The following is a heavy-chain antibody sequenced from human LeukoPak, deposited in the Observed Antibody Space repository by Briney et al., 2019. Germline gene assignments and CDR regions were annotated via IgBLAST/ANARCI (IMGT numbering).Heavy chain of an antibody. CDR3: ARAQSARYYDSSGYPRWYYGMDV. V-gene: IGHV1-69*13. Sequence: SVKVSCKASGGTFSSYATSWVRQAPGQGLEWMGGIIPIFGTANYAQKFQGRVTITADESTSTAYMELSSLRSEDTAVYYCARAQSARYYDSSGYPRWYYGMDVWGQGTTVTVSS. J-gene: IGHJ6*02. CDR2: IIPIFGTA. CDR1: GGTFSSYA. D-gene: IGHD3-22*01.